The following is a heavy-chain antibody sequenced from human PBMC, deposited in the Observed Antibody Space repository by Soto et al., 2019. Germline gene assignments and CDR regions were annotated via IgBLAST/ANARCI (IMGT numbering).Heavy chain of an antibody. V-gene: IGHV4-59*01. D-gene: IGHD2-2*01. CDR3: ARDSAVGSSKRGFEY. J-gene: IGHJ4*02. Sequence: VQLQESGPRLVRPSETLSLSCTVSGGSISGYYWNWIRQPPGRGLEWIGYISNTGNTNYNPSLKSRVSISVDTSKNQGSLNLRAVTAEDTALYYCARDSAVGSSKRGFEYWGQGTLVTVSS. CDR2: ISNTGNT. CDR1: GGSISGYY.